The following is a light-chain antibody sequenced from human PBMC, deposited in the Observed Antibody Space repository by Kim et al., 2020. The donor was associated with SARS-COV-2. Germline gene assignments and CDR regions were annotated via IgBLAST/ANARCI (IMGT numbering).Light chain of an antibody. Sequence: ASVGDRVAISCLASQGISSYVAWYQQKPGKTPKLLMYSASTLQSGVPSRFRGSGSGTDFTLTISSLQPEDSATYYCQQLKTFPLTFGGGTKVDIK. V-gene: IGKV1-9*01. CDR1: QGISSY. J-gene: IGKJ4*01. CDR3: QQLKTFPLT. CDR2: SAS.